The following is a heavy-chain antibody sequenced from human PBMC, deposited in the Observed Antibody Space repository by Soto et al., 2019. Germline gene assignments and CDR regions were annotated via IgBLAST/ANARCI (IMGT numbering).Heavy chain of an antibody. CDR3: TRRVQGSKGGGDY. V-gene: IGHV3-73*02. CDR1: GFTFSGSA. Sequence: EVQLVESGGDLVQPGGSLKLSCAASGFTFSGSAMHWVRQASGKGLEWVGRIRSKANNYATAYAASGKGRFTISRDDSKNTAYLQMNSFKTEDTAVYYCTRRVQGSKGGGDYWGQGTLVTVSS. CDR2: IRSKANNYAT. J-gene: IGHJ4*02. D-gene: IGHD1-26*01.